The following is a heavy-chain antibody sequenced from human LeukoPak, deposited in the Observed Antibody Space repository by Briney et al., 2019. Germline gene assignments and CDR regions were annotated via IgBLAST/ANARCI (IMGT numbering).Heavy chain of an antibody. CDR2: ISSSSSYI. CDR3: ARESGGWYMRYFDY. V-gene: IGHV3-21*01. J-gene: IGHJ4*02. Sequence: PGGSLRLSCAASGFTFSSYSMNWVRQAPGKGLEWVSSISSSSSYIYYADSVKGRFTISRDNAKNSLHLQMNSLRAEDTAVYYCARESGGWYMRYFDYWGQGTLVTVSS. CDR1: GFTFSSYS. D-gene: IGHD6-19*01.